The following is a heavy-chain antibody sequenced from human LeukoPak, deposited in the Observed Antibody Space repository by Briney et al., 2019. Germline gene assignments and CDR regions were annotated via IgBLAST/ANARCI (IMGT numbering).Heavy chain of an antibody. Sequence: SVKVSCKASGGTFSSYAISWVRQAPGLGLEWMGGIIPIIGTANYAQKFQGRVTITTDESTSTAYMELSSLRSEDTAVYYCASPDLYDSSGYYSYWGQGTLVTVSS. J-gene: IGHJ4*02. D-gene: IGHD3-22*01. CDR2: IIPIIGTA. CDR1: GGTFSSYA. CDR3: ASPDLYDSSGYYSY. V-gene: IGHV1-69*05.